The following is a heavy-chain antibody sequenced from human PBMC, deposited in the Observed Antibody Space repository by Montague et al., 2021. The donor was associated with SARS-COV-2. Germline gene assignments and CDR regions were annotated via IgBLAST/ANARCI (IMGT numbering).Heavy chain of an antibody. CDR3: ARLGDGVVPSPILGVGPYYSYYYRDV. CDR1: GGSFSTYS. J-gene: IGHJ6*03. D-gene: IGHD3-10*01. Sequence: ETLSLTCAVHGGSFSTYSWNWIRQPPGKGLEWIGEIHHGGSTNYNPSLKSRVTISADTSKNQSSLKLTSVAAADTAVYYCARLGDGVVPSPILGVGPYYSYYYRDVWGKGTTVTVSS. CDR2: IHHGGST. V-gene: IGHV4-34*01.